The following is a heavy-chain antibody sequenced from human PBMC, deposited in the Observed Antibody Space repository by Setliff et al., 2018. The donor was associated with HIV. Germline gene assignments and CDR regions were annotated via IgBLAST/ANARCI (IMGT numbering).Heavy chain of an antibody. CDR2: VGAVAAPT. D-gene: IGHD1-1*01. CDR1: GFTFSTYA. Sequence: PGGSLRLSCAASGFTFSTYAMGWVRQAPGKGLEWVSTVGAVAAPTHYAESVKGRFTISKDNSRDTLYLQMSSLREEDTAVYYCAKDYGDGHNWGAFDVWGQGAMVTVSS. J-gene: IGHJ3*01. V-gene: IGHV3-23*01. CDR3: AKDYGDGHNWGAFDV.